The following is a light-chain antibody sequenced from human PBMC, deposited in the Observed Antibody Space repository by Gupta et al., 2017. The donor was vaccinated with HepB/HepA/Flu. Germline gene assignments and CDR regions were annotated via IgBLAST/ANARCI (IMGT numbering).Light chain of an antibody. CDR3: LKHNSFPWT. J-gene: IGKJ1*01. Sequence: SVGDRVTITCRASQGIRNDLGWYQQKQGKPPKRLIYAVSRMQSGVPSRFSGSGSGTEFTLTISSLQPEDFAIYYCLKHNSFPWTFGQGTKVEIE. CDR1: QGIRND. CDR2: AVS. V-gene: IGKV1-17*01.